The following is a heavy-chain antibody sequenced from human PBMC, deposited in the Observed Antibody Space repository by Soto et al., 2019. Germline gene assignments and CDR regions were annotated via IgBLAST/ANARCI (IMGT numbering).Heavy chain of an antibody. CDR3: ARRVVNIAAAGAYGMDV. CDR1: GYSFTSYW. J-gene: IGHJ6*02. Sequence: RGDSLKISCKGSGYSFTSYWISWVRQMPGKGLEWMGRIDPSDSYTNYSPSFQGHVTISADKSISTAYLQWSSLKASDTAMYYCARRVVNIAAAGAYGMDVWGQGTTVTVSS. V-gene: IGHV5-10-1*01. D-gene: IGHD6-13*01. CDR2: IDPSDSYT.